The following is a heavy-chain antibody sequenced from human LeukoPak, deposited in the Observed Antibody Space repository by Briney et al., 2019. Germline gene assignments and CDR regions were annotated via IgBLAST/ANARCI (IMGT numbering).Heavy chain of an antibody. CDR1: GFTFSSYA. V-gene: IGHV3-23*01. CDR3: AKIPDLRQPFDY. J-gene: IGHJ4*02. D-gene: IGHD4-17*01. CDR2: ITGGGDDT. Sequence: GGSLRLSCAASGFTFSSYAMSWVRQAPGKGLEWVSSITGGGDDTYHADSVKGRFTISRDNSKNTLYLQMNSLRAEDSAIYYCAKIPDLRQPFDYWGQGTLVTVSS.